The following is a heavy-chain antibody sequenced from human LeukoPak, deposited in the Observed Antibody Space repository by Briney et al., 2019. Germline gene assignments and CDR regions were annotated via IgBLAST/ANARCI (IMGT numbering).Heavy chain of an antibody. CDR1: GFTFSNAW. Sequence: SGGSLRLSCAASGFTFSNAWMSWVRQAPGKGLEWVAFIRYDGSNKYYADSVKGRFTISRDNSKNTLYLQMNSLRAEDTAVYYCAKGNYYGSGSYNYFDYWGQGTLVTVSS. CDR3: AKGNYYGSGSYNYFDY. V-gene: IGHV3-30*02. CDR2: IRYDGSNK. J-gene: IGHJ4*02. D-gene: IGHD3-10*01.